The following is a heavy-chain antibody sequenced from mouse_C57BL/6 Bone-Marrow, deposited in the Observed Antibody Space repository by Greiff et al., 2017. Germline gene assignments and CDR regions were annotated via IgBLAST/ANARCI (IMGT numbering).Heavy chain of an antibody. D-gene: IGHD2-4*01. CDR3: ARGYDYDCAMDN. Sequence: VQLKESGPELVKPGASVKISCKASGYSFTDYNMNWVKQSNGKSLEWIGVINPNYGTTRYNQKFKGKATLTVDQSSSTAYMQLNSLTSEDSAVYYCARGYDYDCAMDNWCQGTSVTVSS. J-gene: IGHJ4*01. V-gene: IGHV1-39*01. CDR2: INPNYGTT. CDR1: GYSFTDYN.